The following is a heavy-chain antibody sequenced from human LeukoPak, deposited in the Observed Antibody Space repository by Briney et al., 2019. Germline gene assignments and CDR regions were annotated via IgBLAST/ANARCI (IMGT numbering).Heavy chain of an antibody. CDR3: ARALLPIVVVPAAKGYWFDP. D-gene: IGHD2-2*01. CDR2: ISAYNGNT. Sequence: GASVKVSCKASGYTFTSYGISWVRQAPGQGLEWMGWISAYNGNTNYAQKLQGRVTMTTDTSTSTAYMELRSLRSEDTAVYYCARALLPIVVVPAAKGYWFDPWGQGTLVTVSS. J-gene: IGHJ5*02. CDR1: GYTFTSYG. V-gene: IGHV1-18*01.